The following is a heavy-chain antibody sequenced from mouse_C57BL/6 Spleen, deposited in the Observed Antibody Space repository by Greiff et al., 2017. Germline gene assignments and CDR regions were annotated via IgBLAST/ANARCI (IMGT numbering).Heavy chain of an antibody. CDR2: IYPSDSET. D-gene: IGHD1-1*01. CDR3: AKGDYYGYFDY. V-gene: IGHV1-61*01. Sequence: VQLQQSGAELVRPGSSVKLSCKASGYTFTSYWMDWVKQRPGQGLEWIGNIYPSDSETHYNQKFKDKATLTVDKSSSTAYMQLSSLTSEDSAVYYCAKGDYYGYFDYWGQGTTLTVSS. CDR1: GYTFTSYW. J-gene: IGHJ2*01.